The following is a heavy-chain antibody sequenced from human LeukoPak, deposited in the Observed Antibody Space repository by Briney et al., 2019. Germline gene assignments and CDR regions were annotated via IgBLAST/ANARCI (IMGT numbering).Heavy chain of an antibody. V-gene: IGHV3-7*01. CDR3: AALLPDY. Sequence: GGSLRLSCAVSGFPFSNYWMSWVRQAPGKGLEWVANIKQDGSEKYYVDSVKGRFTISRDNSKNTLYLQINSLRVEDTAVYYCAALLPDYWGQGTLVTVSS. CDR2: IKQDGSEK. CDR1: GFPFSNYW. J-gene: IGHJ4*02.